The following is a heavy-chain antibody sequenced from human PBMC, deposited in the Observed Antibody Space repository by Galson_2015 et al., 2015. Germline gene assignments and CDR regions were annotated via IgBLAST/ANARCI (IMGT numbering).Heavy chain of an antibody. J-gene: IGHJ3*02. CDR1: GFTFTSSA. V-gene: IGHV1-58*01. Sequence: SVKVSCKASGFTFTSSAVQWVRQARGQRLEWVGWIVVGSGNTNYAQKFQERVTITRDMSTSTAYMELSSLRSEDTAVYYCAADRRIMITFGEPPARPAAFDIWGQGTMVTVSS. CDR3: AADRRIMITFGEPPARPAAFDI. D-gene: IGHD3-16*01. CDR2: IVVGSGNT.